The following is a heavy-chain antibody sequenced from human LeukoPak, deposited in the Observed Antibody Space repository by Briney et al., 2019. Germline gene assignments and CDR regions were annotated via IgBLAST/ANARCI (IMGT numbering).Heavy chain of an antibody. J-gene: IGHJ4*02. V-gene: IGHV3-30-3*01. D-gene: IGHD3-22*01. CDR1: GFTFSSYA. Sequence: GGSLRLSCAASGFTFSSYAMHWVRQAPGKGLEWVAVIPYDGSNKYYADSVKGRFTISRDNSKNTLYLQMNSLRAEDTAVYYCARYYDSSGIDYWGQGTLVTVSS. CDR3: ARYYDSSGIDY. CDR2: IPYDGSNK.